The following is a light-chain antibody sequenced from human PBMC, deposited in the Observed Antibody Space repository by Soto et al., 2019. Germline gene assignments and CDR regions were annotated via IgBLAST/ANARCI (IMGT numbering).Light chain of an antibody. CDR2: AAS. CDR1: QSISSY. CDR3: QQVKDYPIT. J-gene: IGKJ5*01. Sequence: DIQMTQSPSSLSASVGDRVTITCRASQSISSYLNWYQQKPGKAPKLLIYAASSLQSGVPSRFSGSGSGTEFTLTISSLQAEDFATYFCQQVKDYPITFGQGTRLEIK. V-gene: IGKV1-39*01.